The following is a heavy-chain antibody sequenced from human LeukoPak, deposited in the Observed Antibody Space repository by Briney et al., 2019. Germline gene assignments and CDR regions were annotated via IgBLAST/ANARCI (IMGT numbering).Heavy chain of an antibody. V-gene: IGHV4-39*01. CDR1: GGSISSSSYY. CDR3: ARHRPIVGATAAPFSAFDI. J-gene: IGHJ3*02. Sequence: SETLSLTCTVSGGSISSSSYYWGWIRQPPGKELEWIGSIYYSGSTYYNPSLKSRVTISVDTSKNQFSLKLSSVTAADTAVYYCARHRPIVGATAAPFSAFDIWGQGTMVTVSS. D-gene: IGHD1-26*01. CDR2: IYYSGST.